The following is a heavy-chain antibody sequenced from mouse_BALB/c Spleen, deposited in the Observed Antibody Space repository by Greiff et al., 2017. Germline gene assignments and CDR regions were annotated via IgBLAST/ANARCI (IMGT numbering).Heavy chain of an antibody. J-gene: IGHJ4*01. CDR1: GFTFSSYA. CDR3: ARHYDAMDY. Sequence: EVQVVESGGGLVKPGGSLKLSCAASGFTFSSYAMSWVRQTPEKRLEWVATISSGGSYTYYPDSVKGRFTISRDNAKNTLYLQMSSLRSEDTAMYYCARHYDAMDYWGQGTSVTVSS. CDR2: ISSGGSYT. V-gene: IGHV5-9-3*01.